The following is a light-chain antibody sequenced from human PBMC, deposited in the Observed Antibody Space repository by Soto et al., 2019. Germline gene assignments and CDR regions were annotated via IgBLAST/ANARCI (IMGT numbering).Light chain of an antibody. Sequence: EIVLTQSPATLSLSPGERATLSCRASPSVTNFLAWYQQKPGHAPRLLIYGAFNRATGIPARFSGSGSGTDFTLTISSLEPEDTAIYYCQQRNIWPPVTFGQGTRLEI. CDR1: PSVTNF. J-gene: IGKJ5*01. V-gene: IGKV3-11*01. CDR2: GAF. CDR3: QQRNIWPPVT.